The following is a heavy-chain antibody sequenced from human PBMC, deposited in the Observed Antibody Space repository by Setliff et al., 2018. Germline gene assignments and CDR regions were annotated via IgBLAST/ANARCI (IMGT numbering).Heavy chain of an antibody. Sequence: GGSLRLSCAASGFTFSNAWMSWVRQAPGKGLEWVGRIKSKTDGGTTDYAAPVKGRFTISRNDSRNTLYLQMNSLKTEDTAVYYCTTGSVCVGDCYSGRLNYWGQGTLVTVSS. V-gene: IGHV3-15*01. J-gene: IGHJ4*02. CDR1: GFTFSNAW. CDR3: TTGSVCVGDCYSGRLNY. CDR2: IKSKTDGGTT. D-gene: IGHD2-21*02.